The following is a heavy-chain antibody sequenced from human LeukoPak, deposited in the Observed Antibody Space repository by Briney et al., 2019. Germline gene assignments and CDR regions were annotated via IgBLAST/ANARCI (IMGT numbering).Heavy chain of an antibody. Sequence: GRSLRLSCAASGFTFSSYAMHWVRQAPGKGLEWAAVISYDGSNKYYADSVKGRFTISRDNSKNTLYLQMNSLRAEDTAVYYCAKDKWRMFDAFDIWGQGTMVTVSS. J-gene: IGHJ3*02. V-gene: IGHV3-30-3*01. D-gene: IGHD2-8*01. CDR2: ISYDGSNK. CDR3: AKDKWRMFDAFDI. CDR1: GFTFSSYA.